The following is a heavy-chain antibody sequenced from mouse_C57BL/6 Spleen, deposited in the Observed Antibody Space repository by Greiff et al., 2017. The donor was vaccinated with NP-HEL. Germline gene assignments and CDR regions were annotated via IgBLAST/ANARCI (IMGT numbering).Heavy chain of an antibody. J-gene: IGHJ4*01. Sequence: VQLQQSGAELARPGASVKLSCKASGYTFTSYGISWVKQRTGQGLEWIGEIYPRSGNTYYNEKFKGKATLTADKSSSTAYMELRSLTSEDSAVYFCARKGLGRYYAMDYWGQGTSVTVSS. CDR3: ARKGLGRYYAMDY. D-gene: IGHD4-1*01. CDR2: IYPRSGNT. V-gene: IGHV1-81*01. CDR1: GYTFTSYG.